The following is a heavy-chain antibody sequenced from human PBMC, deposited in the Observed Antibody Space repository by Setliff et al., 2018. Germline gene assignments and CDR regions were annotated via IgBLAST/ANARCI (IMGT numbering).Heavy chain of an antibody. CDR1: GGSVSSTSHY. D-gene: IGHD3-10*01. CDR3: GRVDFTMIQGVVGH. J-gene: IGHJ1*01. CDR2: VYYSGYT. V-gene: IGHV4-39*07. Sequence: PSATLSLTCTVSGGSVSSTSHYWGWIRQAPGKGMEWIGSVYYSGYTYSKPSLQSRVSMSVDASKNQFSLKLASVTAADTAVYYCGRVDFTMIQGVVGHWGQGTLVTVSS.